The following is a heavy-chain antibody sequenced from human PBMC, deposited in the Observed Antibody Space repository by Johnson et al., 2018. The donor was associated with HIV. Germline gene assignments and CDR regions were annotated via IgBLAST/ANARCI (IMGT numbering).Heavy chain of an antibody. D-gene: IGHD6-13*01. V-gene: IGHV3-11*04. CDR1: GFSFSDYY. J-gene: IGHJ3*02. CDR3: AKDPNSSSWLRDAFDS. Sequence: QVQLVESGGGVVQPGGSLRLSCAASGFSFSDYYMSWIRQAPGKGLEWISYISSSGSTIYYADSVKGRFTISRDNSKNTLFLQMNSLRPEDTAVYFCAKDPNSSSWLRDAFDSWGQGTMVTVSS. CDR2: ISSSGSTI.